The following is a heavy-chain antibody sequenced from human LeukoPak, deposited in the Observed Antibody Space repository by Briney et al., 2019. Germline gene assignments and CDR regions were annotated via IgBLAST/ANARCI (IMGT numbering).Heavy chain of an antibody. CDR2: SYYSGST. CDR3: ADLGSGQRNWFDP. D-gene: IGHD3-3*01. CDR1: GGSVSSGSHY. V-gene: IGHV4-61*03. Sequence: SETLSLTCTVSGGSVSSGSHYWSWIRQPPGKGLVCIGYSYYSGSTNYNPSLKSRVTISVDTSRNHFSLKLTSVTAADTAVYYCADLGSGQRNWFDPWGQGTLVTVSS. J-gene: IGHJ5*02.